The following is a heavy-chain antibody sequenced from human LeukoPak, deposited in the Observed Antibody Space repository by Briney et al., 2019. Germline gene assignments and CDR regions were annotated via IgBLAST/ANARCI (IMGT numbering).Heavy chain of an antibody. CDR1: GGSISSYY. CDR2: IYYSGST. V-gene: IGHV4-59*01. J-gene: IGHJ4*02. CDR3: ARERYSGYEDN. Sequence: PSETLSLTCTVSGGSISSYYWSWIRQPPGKGLEWIGYIYYSGSTNYNPSLKSRVTISVDTSKNQFSLKLSSVTAADTAAYYCARERYSGYEDNWGQGPLVAVSS. D-gene: IGHD5-12*01.